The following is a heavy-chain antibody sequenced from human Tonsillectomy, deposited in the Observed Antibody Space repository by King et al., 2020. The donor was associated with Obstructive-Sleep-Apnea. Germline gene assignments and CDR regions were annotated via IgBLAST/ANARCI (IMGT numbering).Heavy chain of an antibody. CDR3: ARDLSHDAFDI. CDR1: GYTFTSYY. CDR2: INPSGVST. V-gene: IGHV1-46*03. J-gene: IGHJ3*02. Sequence: QLVQSGAEVKKPGASVKVSCKASGYTFTSYYMHWVRQAPGQGLEWMGRINPSGVSTSYAPKFQGRVTMTRDTSTSTVYMELSSLRSEDTAVYYCARDLSHDAFDIWGQGTMVTVSS. D-gene: IGHD3-3*02.